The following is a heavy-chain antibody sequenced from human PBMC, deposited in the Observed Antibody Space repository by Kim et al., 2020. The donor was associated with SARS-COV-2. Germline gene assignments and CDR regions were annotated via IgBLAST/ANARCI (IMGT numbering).Heavy chain of an antibody. D-gene: IGHD6-19*01. J-gene: IGHJ4*02. Sequence: SYADSVKGRFTISRDNAKNTLYLQMNRLRAEDTAVYYCARGRIAVAGLDYWGQGTLVTVSS. V-gene: IGHV3-74*01. CDR3: ARGRIAVAGLDY.